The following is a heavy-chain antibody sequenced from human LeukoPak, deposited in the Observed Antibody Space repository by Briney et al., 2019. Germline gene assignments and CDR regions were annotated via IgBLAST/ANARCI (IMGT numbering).Heavy chain of an antibody. J-gene: IGHJ3*02. Sequence: ASVKVSCKAAGYTFPSYAAHWVRQAPGQGLEWMGWINPNSGGTNYAQKFQGWVTMTRDTSISTAYMELSRLRSDDTAVYYCAREGYDSSGYYAFDIWGQGTMVTVSS. D-gene: IGHD3-22*01. V-gene: IGHV1-2*04. CDR3: AREGYDSSGYYAFDI. CDR2: INPNSGGT. CDR1: GYTFPSYA.